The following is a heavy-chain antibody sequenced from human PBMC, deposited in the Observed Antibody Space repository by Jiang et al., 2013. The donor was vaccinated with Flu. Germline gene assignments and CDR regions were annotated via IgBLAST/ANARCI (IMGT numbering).Heavy chain of an antibody. D-gene: IGHD3-10*01. V-gene: IGHV3-7*03. CDR2: IKEYGSEK. J-gene: IGHJ4*02. CDR3: ARFLGSASYYDY. CDR1: GFTLSSYW. Sequence: QLLESGGGLVQPGESLRLSCAASGFTLSSYWMSWVRQAPGKGLEWVANIKEYGSEKYYVDSVKGRFTISRDNAKNSVYLQMNSLRAEDAAMYYCARFLGSASYYDYWGQGTLVAVSS.